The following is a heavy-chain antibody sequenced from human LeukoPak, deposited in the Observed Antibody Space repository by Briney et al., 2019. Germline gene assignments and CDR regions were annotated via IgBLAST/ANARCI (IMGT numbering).Heavy chain of an antibody. V-gene: IGHV1-69*06. CDR3: ARAGWLQYYYFDY. CDR2: IIPIFGTA. Sequence: SVKVSCKASGDTFSNYAISWVRQAPGQGLEWMGGIIPIFGTAKYAQKFQGRVTITADTSTSTAYMELSSLRSEDTAVYYCARAGWLQYYYFDYWGQGTLVTVSP. CDR1: GDTFSNYA. J-gene: IGHJ4*02. D-gene: IGHD5-24*01.